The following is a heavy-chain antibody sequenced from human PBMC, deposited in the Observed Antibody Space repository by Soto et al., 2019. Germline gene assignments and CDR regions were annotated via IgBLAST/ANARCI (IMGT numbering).Heavy chain of an antibody. Sequence: QVQLVQSGAEVKKPGSSVKVSCKASGGTFSSYAISWGRQAPGQGIEWMGGIIHISGTANYAQKFQGRVTIPADDYTSTAYMELSSIISEDTSVYYFARSQGSSTSLEIYYYYYYGMDVWGKGTTVTVSS. CDR2: IIHISGTA. J-gene: IGHJ6*04. CDR1: GGTFSSYA. CDR3: ARSQGSSTSLEIYYYYYYGMDV. D-gene: IGHD2-2*01. V-gene: IGHV1-69*01.